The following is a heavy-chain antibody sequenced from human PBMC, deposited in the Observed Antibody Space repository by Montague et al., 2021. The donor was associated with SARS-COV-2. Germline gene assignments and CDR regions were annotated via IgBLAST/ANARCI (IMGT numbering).Heavy chain of an antibody. D-gene: IGHD3-3*01. CDR1: EGPCSGSY. CDR2: LNHSGST. CDR3: ARGQVTIFGVLIMLPAAGALDI. Sequence: SETLSLTCTGVEGPCSGSYWSWIRQPPGKGLECLGELNHSGSTNYNPSLKSRVTISVDTSKNQFSLKLNSVSAADTAVYYCARGQVTIFGVLIMLPAAGALDIWGQGTMVTVSS. V-gene: IGHV4-34*01. J-gene: IGHJ3*02.